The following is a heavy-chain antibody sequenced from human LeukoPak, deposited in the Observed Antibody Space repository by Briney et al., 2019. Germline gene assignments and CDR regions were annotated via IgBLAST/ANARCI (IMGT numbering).Heavy chain of an antibody. V-gene: IGHV4-30-2*01. CDR2: IYHSGST. D-gene: IGHD3-10*01. J-gene: IGHJ4*02. CDR1: GESSSSCGYS. Sequence: SQTLSATCAVSGESSSSCGYSWSWIRQPPRKCLEWIGYIYHSGSTYYNPSLKSRVTISVDRSKNQFSLKLSAVTAADTAVYYCATGITEADPTHWGQGTLVTV. CDR3: ATGITEADPTH.